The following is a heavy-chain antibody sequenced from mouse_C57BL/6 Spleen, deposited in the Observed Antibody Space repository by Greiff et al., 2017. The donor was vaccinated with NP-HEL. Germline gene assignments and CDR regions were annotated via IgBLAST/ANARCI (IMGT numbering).Heavy chain of an antibody. Sequence: VQLQQSGPGLVKPSQSLSLTYSVTGYSITSGYYWNWIRQFPGNKLEWMGYISYDGSNNYNPSLKNRISITRDTSKNQFFLKLNSVTTEDTATYYCARKLLYYFDYWGQGTTLTVSS. CDR1: GYSITSGYY. CDR3: ARKLLYYFDY. V-gene: IGHV3-6*01. J-gene: IGHJ2*01. CDR2: ISYDGSN.